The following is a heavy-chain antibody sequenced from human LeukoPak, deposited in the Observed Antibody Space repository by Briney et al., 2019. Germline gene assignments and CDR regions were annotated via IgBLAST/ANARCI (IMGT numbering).Heavy chain of an antibody. CDR1: GGSVSSGSYY. V-gene: IGHV4-61*03. CDR3: AKWGTDRVAFDI. D-gene: IGHD3-16*01. Sequence: PSETLSLTCTVSGGSVSSGSYYWSWIRQPPGKGLEWIGYVYYRGSTNYSPSLKSRVTISINTSKNHFSLRLSSVTAADTAVYYCAKWGTDRVAFDIWGQGTVVTVSS. J-gene: IGHJ3*02. CDR2: VYYRGST.